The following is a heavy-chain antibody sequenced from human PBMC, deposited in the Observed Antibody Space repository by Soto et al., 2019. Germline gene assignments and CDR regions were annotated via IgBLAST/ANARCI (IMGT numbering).Heavy chain of an antibody. CDR3: AKQPVAGWVDPNYYYYGMDV. Sequence: QVQLVESGGGVVQPGRSLRLSCAASGFTFSSYGMHWVRQAPGKGLEWVAVISYDGSNKYYADPVKGRFTISRDNSKNTLYLQMNSLRAEDTAVYYCAKQPVAGWVDPNYYYYGMDVW. CDR1: GFTFSSYG. CDR2: ISYDGSNK. V-gene: IGHV3-30*18. D-gene: IGHD6-19*01. J-gene: IGHJ6*01.